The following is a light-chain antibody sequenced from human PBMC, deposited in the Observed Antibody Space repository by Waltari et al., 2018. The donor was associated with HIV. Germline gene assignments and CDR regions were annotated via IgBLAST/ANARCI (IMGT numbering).Light chain of an antibody. Sequence: QSALTPPASVSASPGHSITISCTGTSGDIGYSDSVPWYQLHPGKPPKLIISDVNNRPSGVSDRFSGSKSDNTASLTISELQAEDEADYYCSSYSAITTLVFGAGTKVTVL. J-gene: IGLJ3*02. CDR1: SGDIGYSDS. CDR3: SSYSAITTLV. V-gene: IGLV2-14*03. CDR2: DVN.